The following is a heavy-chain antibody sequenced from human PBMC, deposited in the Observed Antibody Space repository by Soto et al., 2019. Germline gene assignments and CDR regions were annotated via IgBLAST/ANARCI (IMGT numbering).Heavy chain of an antibody. CDR2: FESGGSI. Sequence: AGSLSLSCAASWFSVRTNYMSWVRQAPGKGLEWVSLFESGGSIYYADSVKGRFIISRDYAKNTVYLQMNSLRAEDTAVYYCARAGVTPDFFDYWGQGTLVTVSS. D-gene: IGHD2-21*02. CDR1: WFSVRTNY. V-gene: IGHV3-53*01. CDR3: ARAGVTPDFFDY. J-gene: IGHJ4*02.